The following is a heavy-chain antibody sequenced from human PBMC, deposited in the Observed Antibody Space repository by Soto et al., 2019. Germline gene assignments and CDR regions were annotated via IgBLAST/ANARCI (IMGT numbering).Heavy chain of an antibody. D-gene: IGHD1-7*01. Sequence: SDTLSLTCTGAGGSIRSYYWSWIRQPPGKGLEWIGYIYYSGSTNYNPSLKSRVTISVDTSKNQFSLKLSSVTAADTAVYYCARGKYNWNYSNYYYYYGMDVWGQGTTVNVSS. CDR2: IYYSGST. V-gene: IGHV4-59*01. CDR3: ARGKYNWNYSNYYYYYGMDV. J-gene: IGHJ6*02. CDR1: GGSIRSYY.